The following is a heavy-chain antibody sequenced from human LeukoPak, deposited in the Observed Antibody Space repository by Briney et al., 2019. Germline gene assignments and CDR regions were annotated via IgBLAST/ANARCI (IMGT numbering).Heavy chain of an antibody. CDR3: ARAGDGWTTVTENWFDP. V-gene: IGHV3-66*02. J-gene: IGHJ5*02. Sequence: GGSLRLSCVSSGFTFSNYWMKWVRQAPGKGLEWVSVIYSGGSTYYADSVKGRFTISRDNSKNTLYLQMNSLRAEDTAVYYCARAGDGWTTVTENWFDPWGQGTLVTVSS. CDR1: GFTFSNYW. D-gene: IGHD4-11*01. CDR2: IYSGGST.